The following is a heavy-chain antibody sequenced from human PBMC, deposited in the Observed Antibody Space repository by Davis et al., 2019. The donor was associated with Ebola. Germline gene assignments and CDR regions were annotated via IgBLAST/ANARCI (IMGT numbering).Heavy chain of an antibody. J-gene: IGHJ5*02. D-gene: IGHD6-19*01. CDR3: SGLGASSGWYLP. CDR2: ISFDGSNK. Sequence: PGGSLRLSCAASGSTFSTYGMHWVRQSPGKGPEWVALISFDGSNKYYADSVKGRFTISRDNSKNTLYLQMNSLRAEDTAVYYCSGLGASSGWYLPWGQGTLVTVSS. CDR1: GSTFSTYG. V-gene: IGHV3-30*03.